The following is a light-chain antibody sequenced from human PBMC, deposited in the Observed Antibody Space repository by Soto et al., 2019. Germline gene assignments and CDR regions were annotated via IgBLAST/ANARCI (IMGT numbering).Light chain of an antibody. CDR1: SSDVGGYNY. V-gene: IGLV2-14*01. J-gene: IGLJ3*02. Sequence: QSALTQPASVSGSPGQSITISCTGTSSDVGGYNYVSWYQQHPGKAPKLMIYDVSNRPSGASNRCSGSKSGNTASLTIAGLQADDEADYYCRSYTSSSTWVFGGGTKLTVL. CDR3: RSYTSSSTWV. CDR2: DVS.